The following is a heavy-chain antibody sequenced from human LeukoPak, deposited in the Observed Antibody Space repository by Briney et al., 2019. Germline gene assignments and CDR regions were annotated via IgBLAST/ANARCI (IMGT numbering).Heavy chain of an antibody. J-gene: IGHJ4*02. D-gene: IGHD3-22*01. V-gene: IGHV4-39*01. CDR2: IYYSGST. CDR3: ARSPRYYDSSGPLVLFDY. CDR1: GGSISSSSYS. Sequence: SETLSLTCTVSGGSISSSSYSWSWIRQPPGKGLEWIGSIYYSGSTYYNPSLKSRVAISVDTSKNQFSLRLHSVTAADTAVYYCARSPRYYDSSGPLVLFDYWGQGTLVTVSS.